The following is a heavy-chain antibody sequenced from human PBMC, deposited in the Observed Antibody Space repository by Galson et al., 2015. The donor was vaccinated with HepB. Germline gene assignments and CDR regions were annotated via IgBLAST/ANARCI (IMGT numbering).Heavy chain of an antibody. J-gene: IGHJ4*02. V-gene: IGHV3-23*01. CDR3: AKEGAEVGRPKFDS. CDR1: GFTFKNYG. Sequence: SLRLSCAASGFTFKNYGMSWVRQAPGKGLEWVSGIHGNGDYTYYVESVKGRFTISRDNSKNTLFLQMNSLRVDDTAIYYCAKEGAEVGRPKFDSWGQGIQVTVSS. CDR2: IHGNGDYT. D-gene: IGHD3/OR15-3a*01.